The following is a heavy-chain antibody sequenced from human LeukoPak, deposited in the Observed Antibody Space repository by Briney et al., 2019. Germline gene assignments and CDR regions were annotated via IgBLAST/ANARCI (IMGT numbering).Heavy chain of an antibody. CDR3: ARAPRGILRARNYFDY. D-gene: IGHD1-26*01. Sequence: PGGSLRLSCAASGFTFSSYSMNWVRQAPGKGLEWVSSISSSSSYIYYADSVKGRFTISRDNAKNSLYLQMNCLRAEDTAVYYCARAPRGILRARNYFDYWGQGTLVTVSS. J-gene: IGHJ4*02. V-gene: IGHV3-21*01. CDR2: ISSSSSYI. CDR1: GFTFSSYS.